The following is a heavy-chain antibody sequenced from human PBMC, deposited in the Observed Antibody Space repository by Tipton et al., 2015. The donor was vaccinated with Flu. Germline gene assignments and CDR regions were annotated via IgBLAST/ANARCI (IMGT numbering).Heavy chain of an antibody. D-gene: IGHD3-9*01. J-gene: IGHJ4*02. CDR3: ARVMRTGYYKYFDY. Sequence: TLSLTCTVSGGSISSSSYYWGWIRQPPGKGLEWIGSIYYSGSTYYNPSLKSRVTISVDTSKNQFSLKLSSVTAAHTAVYYCARVMRTGYYKYFDYWGQGTLVTVSS. CDR2: IYYSGST. V-gene: IGHV4-39*07. CDR1: GGSISSSSYY.